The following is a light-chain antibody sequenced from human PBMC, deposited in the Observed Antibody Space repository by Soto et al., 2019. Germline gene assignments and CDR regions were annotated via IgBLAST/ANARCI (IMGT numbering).Light chain of an antibody. Sequence: EIVLTQSPATLSLSLGERATLSCRASQSVSSYLAWYQQKPGQAPRLLIYDASNRATGIPARFSGSGSGTDFTLTISSLEPEDFAAYYCQQRSNWPPTFGQGTKVEIK. J-gene: IGKJ1*01. V-gene: IGKV3-11*01. CDR3: QQRSNWPPT. CDR1: QSVSSY. CDR2: DAS.